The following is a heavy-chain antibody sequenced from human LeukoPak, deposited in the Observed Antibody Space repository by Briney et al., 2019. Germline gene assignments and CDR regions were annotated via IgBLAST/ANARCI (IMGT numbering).Heavy chain of an antibody. CDR3: AKVIRGGYGMDV. Sequence: GWSLRLSCAASGFTFSSFGMNWVRQAPGKGLEWVSYISDSSSITYYADSVKGRFTISRDNAKNSLSLQLNSLRDEDTAVYFCAKVIRGGYGMDVWGQGTTVTVSS. V-gene: IGHV3-48*02. D-gene: IGHD3-10*01. J-gene: IGHJ6*01. CDR1: GFTFSSFG. CDR2: ISDSSSIT.